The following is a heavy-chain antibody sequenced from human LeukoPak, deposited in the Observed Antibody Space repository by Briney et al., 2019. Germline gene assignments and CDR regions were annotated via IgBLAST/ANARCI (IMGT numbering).Heavy chain of an antibody. J-gene: IGHJ5*02. V-gene: IGHV4-34*01. Sequence: SETLSLTCAVYGGSFSGYYWSWIRQPPGKGLEWIGEINHSGSTNYNPSLKSRVTISVDTSKNQFSLKLSSVTAADTAVYYCARDYGDYYYGWFDPWGQGTLVTVSS. CDR1: GGSFSGYY. D-gene: IGHD4-17*01. CDR3: ARDYGDYYYGWFDP. CDR2: INHSGST.